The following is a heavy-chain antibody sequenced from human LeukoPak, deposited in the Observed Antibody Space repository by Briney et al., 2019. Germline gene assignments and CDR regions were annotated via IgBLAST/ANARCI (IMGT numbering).Heavy chain of an antibody. J-gene: IGHJ4*02. D-gene: IGHD3-10*01. CDR3: ARDWRNRDYGSGSLDY. CDR1: GFTLSSYE. V-gene: IGHV3-48*03. CDR2: ISHTGGTI. Sequence: GGSLRLSCVASGFTLSSYEMIWVRQAPGKGLEWVSYISHTGGTIYYADSVKGRFTVSRDNAKNSLYLQMNSLRAEDTAVYYCARDWRNRDYGSGSLDYWGQGALVTVSS.